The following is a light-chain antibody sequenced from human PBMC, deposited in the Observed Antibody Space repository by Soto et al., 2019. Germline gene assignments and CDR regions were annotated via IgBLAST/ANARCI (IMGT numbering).Light chain of an antibody. Sequence: DVQITQSPSTLSAYVGDRVTITCRASQCISTWLAWYQQKSGKAPKLLIYEASTLGSGVPSRFSGSGSGTEFTLTISSLQPDDFATYYCQQYNSYSETFGQGTKVDIK. V-gene: IGKV1-5*03. CDR3: QQYNSYSET. J-gene: IGKJ1*01. CDR1: QCISTW. CDR2: EAS.